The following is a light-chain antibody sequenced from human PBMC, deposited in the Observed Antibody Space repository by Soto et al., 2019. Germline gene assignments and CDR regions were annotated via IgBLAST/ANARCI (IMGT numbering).Light chain of an antibody. J-gene: IGKJ1*01. Sequence: DIVMTQSPDSLAVSLGERATINCKSSQSVLYSSNNENYLAWYQQKPGQPPKLLIYWASTRESGVPDRFSGSGSGTDFTLTISSLQAEDFAIYYCQQFYSNTLTFGQGTQVEIK. V-gene: IGKV4-1*01. CDR2: WAS. CDR1: QSVLYSSNNENY. CDR3: QQFYSNTLT.